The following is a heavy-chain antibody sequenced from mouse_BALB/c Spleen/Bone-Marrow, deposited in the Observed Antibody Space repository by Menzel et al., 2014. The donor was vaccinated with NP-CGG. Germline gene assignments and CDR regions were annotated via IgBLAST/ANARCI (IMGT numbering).Heavy chain of an antibody. D-gene: IGHD2-4*01. V-gene: IGHV2-9*02. J-gene: IGHJ3*01. CDR2: IWAGGST. Sequence: VMLVESGPGLVAPSQSLSIPCTVSGFSLTSYGVHWVRQPPGKGLEWLGVIWAGGSTNYSSALMSRLSISKDDSKSQVFLKMNSLQTDDTAMYYCARSTMITEGFAYWGQGALVTVSA. CDR3: ARSTMITEGFAY. CDR1: GFSLTSYG.